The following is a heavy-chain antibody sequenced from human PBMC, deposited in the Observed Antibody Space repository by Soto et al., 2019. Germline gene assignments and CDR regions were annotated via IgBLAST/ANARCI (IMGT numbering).Heavy chain of an antibody. D-gene: IGHD6-19*01. CDR1: GYTFTSYG. J-gene: IGHJ6*02. CDR2: ISAYNGNT. V-gene: IGHV1-18*01. CDR3: ARDYAPVAGTHYYGMDV. Sequence: GASVKVSCKASGYTFTSYGISWVRQAPGQGLEWMGWISAYNGNTNYAQKFQGRVTMTRDTSTSTVYMELSSLRSEDTAVYYCARDYAPVAGTHYYGMDVWGQGTTVTV.